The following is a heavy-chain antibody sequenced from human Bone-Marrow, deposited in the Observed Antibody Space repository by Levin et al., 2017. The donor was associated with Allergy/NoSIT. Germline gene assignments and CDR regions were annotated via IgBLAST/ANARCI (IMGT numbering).Heavy chain of an antibody. V-gene: IGHV4-39*01. CDR3: ARHGAGTKWLGKGWFDH. Sequence: SETLSLICSVSGDSMSSFTYYWGWIRQPPGKGLEWIGSIYYTGKTYYSPSLESRVTISVDTSKNQFSLKLTSVTAADTAVYYCARHGAGTKWLGKGWFDHWGQGTLVTVSS. D-gene: IGHD6-19*01. CDR1: GDSMSSFTYY. CDR2: IYYTGKT. J-gene: IGHJ5*02.